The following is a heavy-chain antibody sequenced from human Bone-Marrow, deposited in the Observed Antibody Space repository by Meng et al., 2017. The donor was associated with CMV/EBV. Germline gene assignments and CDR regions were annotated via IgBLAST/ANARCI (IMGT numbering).Heavy chain of an antibody. V-gene: IGHV3-21*01. CDR3: ARGRGIVGTIVQYYFDY. D-gene: IGHD5-12*01. CDR1: GFIFSSYT. Sequence: GESLKISCVASGFIFSSYTMTWVRQAPGKGLEWVSSITSGSRYIYYADSVKGRFTVSRDNARNSLYLQMNSLRAEDTAVYYCARGRGIVGTIVQYYFDYWGQGTLVTVSS. J-gene: IGHJ4*02. CDR2: ITSGSRYI.